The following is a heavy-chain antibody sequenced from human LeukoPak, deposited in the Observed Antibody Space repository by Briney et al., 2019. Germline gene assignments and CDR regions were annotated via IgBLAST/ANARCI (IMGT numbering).Heavy chain of an antibody. J-gene: IGHJ4*02. V-gene: IGHV4-59*01. Sequence: SETLSLTCTVSGGSISSYYWSWVRQPPGKGLEWIGYLYYSGSTNYSPSLESRVTISVDTSKNHFSLKLRSVTAADTAVYYCARGRGYYFDYWGQGTLVTVSA. CDR3: ARGRGYYFDY. CDR2: LYYSGST. CDR1: GGSISSYY.